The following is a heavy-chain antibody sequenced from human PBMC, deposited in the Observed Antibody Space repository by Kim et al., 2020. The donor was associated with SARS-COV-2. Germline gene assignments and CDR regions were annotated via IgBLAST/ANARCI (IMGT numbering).Heavy chain of an antibody. V-gene: IGHV3-30*02. D-gene: IGHD6-19*01. Sequence: GRFTISRDNSKNTLYLQMNSLRAEDTAFYYCAKGFRGWYLLSPSYYFGMDVWGQGTTVTVSS. J-gene: IGHJ6*02. CDR3: AKGFRGWYLLSPSYYFGMDV.